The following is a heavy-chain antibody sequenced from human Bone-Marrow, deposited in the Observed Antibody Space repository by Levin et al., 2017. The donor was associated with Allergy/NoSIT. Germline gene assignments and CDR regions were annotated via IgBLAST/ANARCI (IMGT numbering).Heavy chain of an antibody. CDR1: GYTFTGYY. V-gene: IGHV1-2*06. CDR3: ARESDYDFWSGYYGHYYYYGMDV. J-gene: IGHJ6*02. Sequence: GASVKVSCKASGYTFTGYYMHWVRQAPGQGLEWMGRINPNSGGTNYAQKFQGRVTMTRDTSISTAYMELSRLRSDDTAVYYCARESDYDFWSGYYGHYYYYGMDVWGQGTTVTVSS. CDR2: INPNSGGT. D-gene: IGHD3-3*01.